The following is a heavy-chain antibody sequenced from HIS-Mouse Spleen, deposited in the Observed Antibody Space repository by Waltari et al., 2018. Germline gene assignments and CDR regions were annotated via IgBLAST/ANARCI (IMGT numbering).Heavy chain of an antibody. CDR1: GFTFSSYA. D-gene: IGHD5-18*01. Sequence: EVQLLESGGGLVQPGGSLRLSCAASGFTFSSYAMSWVRQAPGKGLAWGSAISGSGGRTYYADSVKGRFTISRDNSKNTLYLQMNSLRAEDTAVYYCARDSVTHFDYWGQGTLVTVSS. V-gene: IGHV3-23*01. CDR2: ISGSGGRT. J-gene: IGHJ4*02. CDR3: ARDSVTHFDY.